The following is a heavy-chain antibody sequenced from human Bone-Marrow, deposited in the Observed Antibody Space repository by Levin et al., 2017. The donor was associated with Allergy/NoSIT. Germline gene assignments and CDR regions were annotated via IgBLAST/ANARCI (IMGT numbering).Heavy chain of an antibody. V-gene: IGHV4-39*01. CDR3: ASRTYRD. CDR1: GGSISGSTYY. D-gene: IGHD3-16*02. Sequence: TSETLSLTCTVSGGSISGSTYYWGWIRQPPGKGLEWIGSIYYDGSTYYNPSLKSRITISVDTSNNQFSLKVRSVTAADTAIYYCASRTYRDWGQGTLVTVSS. J-gene: IGHJ4*02. CDR2: IYYDGST.